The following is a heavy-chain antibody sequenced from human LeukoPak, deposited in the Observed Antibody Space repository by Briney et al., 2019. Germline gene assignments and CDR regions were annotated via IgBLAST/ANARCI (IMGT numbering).Heavy chain of an antibody. V-gene: IGHV4-4*07. CDR3: ASEMYYYDSSGYFEAAHNWFDP. CDR1: GGSITNYY. CDR2: IYASGST. D-gene: IGHD3-22*01. Sequence: SETLSLTCTVSGGSITNYYWSWIRQPAGKGLEWIGRIYASGSTNYNPSLKSRVTMSVDTSKNQFSLKLSSVTAADTAVYYCASEMYYYDSSGYFEAAHNWFDPWGQGTLVTVSS. J-gene: IGHJ5*02.